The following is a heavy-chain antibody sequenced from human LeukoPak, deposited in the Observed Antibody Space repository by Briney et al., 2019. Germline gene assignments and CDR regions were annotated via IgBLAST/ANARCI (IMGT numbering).Heavy chain of an antibody. Sequence: SETLSLTCTVSGGSISSYYWSWIRQPPGKGLEWIVYIYYGGSTNYNPSLKSRVTISVDTSKNQFSLKLSSVTAADTAVYYCARHMAYYDILTEDAFDIWGQGTMVTVSS. D-gene: IGHD3-9*01. CDR3: ARHMAYYDILTEDAFDI. V-gene: IGHV4-59*08. J-gene: IGHJ3*02. CDR1: GGSISSYY. CDR2: IYYGGST.